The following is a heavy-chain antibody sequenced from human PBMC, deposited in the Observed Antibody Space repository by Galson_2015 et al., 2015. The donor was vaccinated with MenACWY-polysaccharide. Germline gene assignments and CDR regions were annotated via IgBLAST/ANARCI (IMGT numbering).Heavy chain of an antibody. CDR3: ARSVYVSGSDYPNGDY. V-gene: IGHV1-69*04. D-gene: IGHD3-10*01. CDR1: GGTFTDYA. J-gene: IGHJ4*02. CDR2: IITAVGKA. Sequence: SVKVSCKASGGTFTDYAISWVRQAPGQGLEWMGRIITAVGKANYAQKFQGRLSITADRYTSTDYMELSSLRSEDTAVYYCARSVYVSGSDYPNGDYWGQGTLVIVSS.